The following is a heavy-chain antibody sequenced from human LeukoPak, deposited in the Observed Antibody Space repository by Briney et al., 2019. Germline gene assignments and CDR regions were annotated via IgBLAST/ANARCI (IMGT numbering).Heavy chain of an antibody. CDR3: ARDEGGYGTLLDY. V-gene: IGHV4-30-4*01. Sequence: PSQTLSLTCTDSGGSISSGHYYWSWIRQPPGKGLEWIGYIYYSGSTYYNPSLKSRVTISVDTSKNQLSLKLSSVTAADTAVYYCARDEGGYGTLLDYWGQGTLVTVSS. D-gene: IGHD5-18*01. CDR1: GGSISSGHYY. CDR2: IYYSGST. J-gene: IGHJ4*02.